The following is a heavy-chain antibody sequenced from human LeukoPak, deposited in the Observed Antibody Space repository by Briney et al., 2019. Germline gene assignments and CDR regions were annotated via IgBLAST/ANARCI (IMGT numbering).Heavy chain of an antibody. CDR3: ARVVGGWLNP. J-gene: IGHJ4*02. CDR2: IHYRGST. CDR1: GGSNSSNY. Sequence: PSETLSLTCTVSGGSNSSNYWSWIRQPPGKGLEWIGYIHYRGSTNYNPSLKSRVTISVDTSKNQFSLRLSSVTAADTAVYYCARVVGGWLNPWGQGTLVTVSS. V-gene: IGHV4-59*01. D-gene: IGHD3-22*01.